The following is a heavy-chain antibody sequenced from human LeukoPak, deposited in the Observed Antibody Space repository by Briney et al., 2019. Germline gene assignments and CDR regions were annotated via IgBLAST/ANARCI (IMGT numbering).Heavy chain of an antibody. CDR3: TTDRKWCTYN. D-gene: IGHD2-8*02. CDR1: GFTFSGFA. CDR2: IRGTANSYAT. J-gene: IGHJ4*02. V-gene: IGHV3-73*01. Sequence: GGSLTLSCAASGFTFSGFAMHWVRQASGKGLEWVGRIRGTANSYATGYAASVKGRFTISRDESRKTLYLQMNSLKTEDTAVYYCTTDRKWCTYNWGQGALVTVSS.